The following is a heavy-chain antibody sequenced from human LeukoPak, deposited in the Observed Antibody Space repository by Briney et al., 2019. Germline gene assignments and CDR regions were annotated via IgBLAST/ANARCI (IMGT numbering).Heavy chain of an antibody. CDR3: AKASTFGELNRPFDY. D-gene: IGHD3-10*01. CDR1: GFTFSTYS. V-gene: IGHV3-23*01. Sequence: YPGESLRLSCAASGFTFSTYSMNWVRQAPGKGLEWVSVISGGGDTTFYSDSVKGRFTISRDNSKNTLYLQMNSLRAEDTAVYYCAKASTFGELNRPFDYWGQGTLVTVSS. J-gene: IGHJ4*02. CDR2: ISGGGDTT.